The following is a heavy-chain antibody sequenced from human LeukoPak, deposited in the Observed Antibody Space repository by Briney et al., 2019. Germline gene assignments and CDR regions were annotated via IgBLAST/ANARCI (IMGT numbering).Heavy chain of an antibody. CDR1: GGSISSSSYY. Sequence: SETLSLTCTVSGGSISSSSYYWGWIRQPPGKGLEWIGSIYYSGSTYYNPSLKSRVTISVDTSKNQFSLKLSSVTAADTAVYYCARHVPTRPGIAAADPFDYWGQGTLVTVSS. J-gene: IGHJ4*02. CDR2: IYYSGST. CDR3: ARHVPTRPGIAAADPFDY. D-gene: IGHD6-13*01. V-gene: IGHV4-39*01.